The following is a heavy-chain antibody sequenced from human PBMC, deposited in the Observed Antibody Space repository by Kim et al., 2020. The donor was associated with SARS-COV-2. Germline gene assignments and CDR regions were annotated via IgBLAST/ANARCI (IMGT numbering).Heavy chain of an antibody. Sequence: GGSLRLSCAASGFTFSSYGMHWVRPAPGKGLEWVAVIWYDGSNKYYADSVKGRFTISRDNSKNTLYLQMNSLRAEDTAVYYCAKEGDAAGTGRAFDIWGQGTMVTVSS. J-gene: IGHJ3*02. V-gene: IGHV3-33*06. CDR2: IWYDGSNK. CDR1: GFTFSSYG. D-gene: IGHD6-13*01. CDR3: AKEGDAAGTGRAFDI.